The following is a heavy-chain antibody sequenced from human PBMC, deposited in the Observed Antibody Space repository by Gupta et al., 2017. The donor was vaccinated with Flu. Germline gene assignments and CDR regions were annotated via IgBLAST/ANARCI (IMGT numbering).Heavy chain of an antibody. V-gene: IGHV3-33*06. CDR3: AKERGPFNDFDV. J-gene: IGHJ3*01. Sequence: TFRSYGMNWFRQATGRGLGWVAVIWTDGINKYYADSVRGRFTISRDSSKNTLSLEMNSLRGEDTAVYYCAKERGPFNDFDVWGQGTMVTVSS. CDR1: TFRSYG. D-gene: IGHD3-10*01. CDR2: IWTDGINK.